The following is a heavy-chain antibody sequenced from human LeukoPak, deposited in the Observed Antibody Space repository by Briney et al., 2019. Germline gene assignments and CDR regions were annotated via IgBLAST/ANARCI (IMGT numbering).Heavy chain of an antibody. CDR2: IKSKPDNGTT. CDR3: TVDPEVYYFDY. D-gene: IGHD2-8*01. V-gene: IGHV3-15*01. Sequence: GGPLRLSGAASGFTFRYAWMTWVGQAPGKGLEWVGRIKSKPDNGTTDYAAPVKGRFTISRDDSKNTLYLQMNSLQTDDTAVYFCTVDPEVYYFDYWGQGTLVTVSS. CDR1: GFTFRYAW. J-gene: IGHJ4*02.